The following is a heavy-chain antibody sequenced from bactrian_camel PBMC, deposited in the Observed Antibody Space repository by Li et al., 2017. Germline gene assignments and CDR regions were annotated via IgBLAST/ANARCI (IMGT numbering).Heavy chain of an antibody. D-gene: IGHD5*01. J-gene: IGHJ6*01. Sequence: QVQLVESGGGSVQAGGSLRVSCEASGATHMSSFCMGWFRQAPGKEREGGARVYTTDGDTYYADSVNGRFTISQANTKNTVYLQMNDLKPEDTAVYYSAADTGHIQRLGIFPCGTRLTENGYWGQGTQVTVS. CDR2: VYTTDGDT. CDR1: GATHMSSFC. CDR3: AADTGHIQRLGIFPCGTRLTENGY. V-gene: IGHV3-3*01.